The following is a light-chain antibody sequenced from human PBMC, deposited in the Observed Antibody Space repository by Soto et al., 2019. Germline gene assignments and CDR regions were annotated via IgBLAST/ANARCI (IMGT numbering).Light chain of an antibody. V-gene: IGLV2-14*01. CDR2: EVS. J-gene: IGLJ3*02. CDR1: SSDVGAYNY. Sequence: QSALNQPASVSGSPGQSITISCTGTSSDVGAYNYVSWYQQHPGKAPKLMIYEVSNRPSGVSNRFSGSKSGNTASLTISGLQAEDEGDYYCSSYTSGSTWVFGGGTKVTVL. CDR3: SSYTSGSTWV.